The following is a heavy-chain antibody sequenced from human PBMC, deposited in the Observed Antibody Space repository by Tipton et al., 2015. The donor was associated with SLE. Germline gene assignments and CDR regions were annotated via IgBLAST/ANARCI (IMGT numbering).Heavy chain of an antibody. CDR1: GGSITSGDYY. D-gene: IGHD4-11*01. V-gene: IGHV4-31*03. J-gene: IGHJ5*02. CDR3: ARTFGSNYVNGP. CDR2: IYYSGNT. Sequence: GLVKPSETLSLTCTVSGGSITSGDYYWSWIRQHPGKGLEWIGYIYYSGNTYYDPSLKSRVTISVDTSKNQFSLKLTSVTAADTAVYYCARTFGSNYVNGPWGQGTLVTVSS.